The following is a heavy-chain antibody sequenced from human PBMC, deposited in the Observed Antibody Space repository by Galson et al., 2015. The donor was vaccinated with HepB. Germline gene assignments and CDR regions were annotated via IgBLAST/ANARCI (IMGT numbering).Heavy chain of an antibody. CDR2: ISYDGSKK. CDR3: ARGDVSDYVPTPFDS. D-gene: IGHD1-26*01. V-gene: IGHV3-30*09. Sequence: SLRLSCAASGFTFSSYAMHWVRQAPGKGLEWVAVISYDGSKKYRADSVKGRFAISRHNSKNTLYLQMDSLRVEDTAVYYCARGDVSDYVPTPFDSWGQGTLVTVSS. J-gene: IGHJ4*02. CDR1: GFTFSSYA.